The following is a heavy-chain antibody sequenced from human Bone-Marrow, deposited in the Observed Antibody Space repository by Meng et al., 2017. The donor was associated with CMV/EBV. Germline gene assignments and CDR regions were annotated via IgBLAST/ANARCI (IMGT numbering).Heavy chain of an antibody. D-gene: IGHD1-26*01. J-gene: IGHJ4*02. Sequence: GGSLRLSCAASGFTFSDYYMSWIRQAPGKGLEWVSYISSSGSTIYYADSVEGRFTISRDNAKNSLYLQMNSLRAEDTAVYYCTRVLYSGSYSDYWGQGTLVTVSS. CDR1: GFTFSDYY. CDR3: TRVLYSGSYSDY. V-gene: IGHV3-11*01. CDR2: ISSSGSTI.